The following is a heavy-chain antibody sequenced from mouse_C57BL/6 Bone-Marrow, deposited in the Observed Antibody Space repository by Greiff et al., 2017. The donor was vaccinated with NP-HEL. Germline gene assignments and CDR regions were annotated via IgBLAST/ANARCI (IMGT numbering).Heavy chain of an antibody. CDR3: ARMRRYITPGDYFDD. CDR1: GYTFTSYW. J-gene: IGHJ2*01. Sequence: QVQLQQSGAELVKPGASVKLSCKASGYTFTSYWMHWVKQRPGRGLEWIGRIDPNSGGTKSNEKFKSKATLTVDTPSSTAYMQLSSLTSEDSAVYYCARMRRYITPGDYFDDWGQGTTLTVSS. CDR2: IDPNSGGT. D-gene: IGHD1-1*01. V-gene: IGHV1-72*01.